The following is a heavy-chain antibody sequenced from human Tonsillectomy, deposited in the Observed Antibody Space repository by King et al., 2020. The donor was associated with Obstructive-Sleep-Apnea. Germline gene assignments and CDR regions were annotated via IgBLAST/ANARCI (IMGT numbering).Heavy chain of an antibody. CDR3: AGAEVVVTASFDL. Sequence: QLQESGPGLVKPSETLSLTCTVSEDSVNSGSFYWNWIRQPPGKGLDWIGSIYYIGSTNYNPSLKSRVTISVDTSKNQFSLKLTSVTAADTAVYYCAGAEVVVTASFDLWGQGTLVTVSS. D-gene: IGHD2-21*02. J-gene: IGHJ4*02. V-gene: IGHV4-61*01. CDR1: EDSVNSGSFY. CDR2: IYYIGST.